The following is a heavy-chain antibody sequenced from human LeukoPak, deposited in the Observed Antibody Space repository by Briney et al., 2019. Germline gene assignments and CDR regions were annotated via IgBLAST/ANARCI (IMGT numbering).Heavy chain of an antibody. D-gene: IGHD1-14*01. J-gene: IGHJ6*02. CDR2: IYYSGST. CDR3: ARRNKGQADV. Sequence: SETLSLTCTVSGGSISSYYWSWIRQPPGKGLEWIGYIYYSGSTNYNPSLKSRVTIPVDTSKNQFSLKLSSVTAADTAVYYCARRNKGQADVWGQGTTVILSS. V-gene: IGHV4-59*01. CDR1: GGSISSYY.